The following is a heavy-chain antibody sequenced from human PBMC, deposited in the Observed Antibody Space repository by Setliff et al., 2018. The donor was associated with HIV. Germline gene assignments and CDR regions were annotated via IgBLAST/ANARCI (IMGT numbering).Heavy chain of an antibody. V-gene: IGHV4-31*03. Sequence: PSETLSLTCTVSGGSISSGAYYWSWIRQHPRKGLEWSGYIYYTGSTYYNPSLKSRVTISVDTSKNQLSLKLSSVTAADSAVYYCARAPFYYGSGSYQSFDYWGQGTLVTVSS. CDR1: GGSISSGAYY. D-gene: IGHD3-10*01. CDR2: IYYTGST. J-gene: IGHJ4*02. CDR3: ARAPFYYGSGSYQSFDY.